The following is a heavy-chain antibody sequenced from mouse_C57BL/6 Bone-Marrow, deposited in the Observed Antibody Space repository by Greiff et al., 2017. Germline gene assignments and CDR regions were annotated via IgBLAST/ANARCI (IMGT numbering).Heavy chain of an antibody. Sequence: VQLKQSGPVLVKPGASVQMSCKASGYTFTDYYMNWVTQSHGKSLEWIGVINPYNGGTRYNQTCKGQATLTVDKSSSTAYMELNSLTSEDSAVYDCARAYSFAYWGQGTLGTVAA. CDR3: ARAYSFAY. CDR1: GYTFTDYY. CDR2: INPYNGGT. V-gene: IGHV1-19*01. D-gene: IGHD2-10*01. J-gene: IGHJ3*01.